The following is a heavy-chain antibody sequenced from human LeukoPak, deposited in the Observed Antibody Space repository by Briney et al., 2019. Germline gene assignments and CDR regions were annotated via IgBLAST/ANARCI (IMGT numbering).Heavy chain of an antibody. Sequence: PGGSLRLSCAASGFTFSSYSMNWVRQAPGKGLEWVSSISSSGSYIYYADSVKGRFTISRDNAKNSLYLQMDSLRVEDTAVYYCARDLSSSTSCYTYWGQGTLVTVSS. J-gene: IGHJ4*02. CDR2: ISSSGSYI. CDR3: ARDLSSSTSCYTY. V-gene: IGHV3-21*01. CDR1: GFTFSSYS. D-gene: IGHD2-2*02.